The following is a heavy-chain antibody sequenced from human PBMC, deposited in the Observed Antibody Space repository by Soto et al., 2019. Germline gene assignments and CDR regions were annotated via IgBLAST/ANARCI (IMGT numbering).Heavy chain of an antibody. Sequence: ASVKVSCKASGYTFTSYDINWVRQATGQGLEWMVWMNPNSGNTGYAQKFQGRVTMTRNTSISTAYMELSSLRSEDTAVYYCARAGIIYCSSTSCSKPYYYYGMDVWGQGTTVTVSS. CDR3: ARAGIIYCSSTSCSKPYYYYGMDV. CDR1: GYTFTSYD. V-gene: IGHV1-8*01. D-gene: IGHD2-2*01. J-gene: IGHJ6*02. CDR2: MNPNSGNT.